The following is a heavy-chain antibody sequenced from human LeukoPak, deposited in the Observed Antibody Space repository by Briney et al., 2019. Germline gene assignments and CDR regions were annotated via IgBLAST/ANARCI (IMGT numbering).Heavy chain of an antibody. Sequence: GGSLRLSCTAYGFTASSKYMSWVRQASGKGLEWVSFIRSDATTAYADSVQGRFTISRDDSKNTLYLQMNSLRVEDTAVYYCARRRGGYGEGEFDYWGQGTLVTVSS. CDR3: ARRRGGYGEGEFDY. J-gene: IGHJ4*02. D-gene: IGHD4-17*01. CDR1: GFTASSKY. V-gene: IGHV3-66*04. CDR2: IRSDATT.